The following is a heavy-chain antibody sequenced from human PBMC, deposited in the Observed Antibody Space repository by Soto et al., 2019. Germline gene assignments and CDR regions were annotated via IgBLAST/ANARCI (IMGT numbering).Heavy chain of an antibody. CDR2: IYHSGST. D-gene: IGHD3-10*01. J-gene: IGHJ6*02. CDR1: GGSISIGGYS. CDR3: AGQPTAGSYYDLGSYYYYYAMDV. V-gene: IGHV4-30-2*01. Sequence: SETLSLTCAVSGGSISIGGYSWSWIRHPPGKGLEWIGYIYHSGSTYYNPSLKSRVAISVDRSKNQFSLKLSSVTAADTAVYYCAGQPTAGSYYDLGSYYYYYAMDVWGQRTTVTVSS.